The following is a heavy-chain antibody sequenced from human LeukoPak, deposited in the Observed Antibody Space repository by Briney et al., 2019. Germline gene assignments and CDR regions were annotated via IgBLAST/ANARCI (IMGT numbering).Heavy chain of an antibody. CDR1: GGSFSGNY. J-gene: IGHJ6*02. Sequence: SETLSLTRAVYGGSFSGNYWSWIRQPPGKGLEWIGEVNHSGSTNYNPSLKSRVTMSVDISKNQFSLKLGSVTAADTALYYCARVPSSVTTIPSGRGAGNYYYYYGMDVWGQGTTVTVSS. CDR2: VNHSGST. CDR3: ARVPSSVTTIPSGRGAGNYYYYYGMDV. D-gene: IGHD4-17*01. V-gene: IGHV4-34*01.